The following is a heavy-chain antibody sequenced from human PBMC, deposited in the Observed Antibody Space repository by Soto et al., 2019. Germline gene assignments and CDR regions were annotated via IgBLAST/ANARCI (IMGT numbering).Heavy chain of an antibody. Sequence: SETLSLTCAVSGGSISRSYWWSWVRQLPGKGLEWIGEIYHTGSTIYNPSLQSRVTLSVDKSKNEFSLKMSSVTAADTAVYYCARRNGNYYGMDVWGQGTTVTVSS. D-gene: IGHD1-1*01. J-gene: IGHJ6*02. CDR2: IYHTGST. CDR1: GGSISRSYW. CDR3: ARRNGNYYGMDV. V-gene: IGHV4-4*02.